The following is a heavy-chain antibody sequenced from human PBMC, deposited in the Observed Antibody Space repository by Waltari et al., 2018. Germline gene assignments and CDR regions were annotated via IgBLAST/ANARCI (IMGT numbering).Heavy chain of an antibody. J-gene: IGHJ6*02. V-gene: IGHV3-9*01. CDR2: ISWNSGSI. CDR1: GFTFDDYA. CDR3: AKDQAGSSSFYYYYGMDV. D-gene: IGHD6-6*01. Sequence: EVQLVESGGGLVQPGRSLRLSCAASGFTFDDYAMHWVRQAPGKGVGWVSGISWNSGSIGYADSVKGRFTISRDNAKNSLYLQMNSLRAEDTALYYCAKDQAGSSSFYYYYGMDVWGQGTTVTVSS.